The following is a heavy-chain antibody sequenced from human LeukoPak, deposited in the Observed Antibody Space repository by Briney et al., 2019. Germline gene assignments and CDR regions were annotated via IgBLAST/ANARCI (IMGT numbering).Heavy chain of an antibody. Sequence: ASVKVSCTASGYTFTSYAMHWVRQAPGQRLEWMGWINAGNGNTKYSQKFQGRVTITRDTSASTAYMELSSLRSEDTAVYYCARVLEWLTQYYFDYWGQGTLVTVSS. J-gene: IGHJ4*02. CDR1: GYTFTSYA. CDR2: INAGNGNT. V-gene: IGHV1-3*01. CDR3: ARVLEWLTQYYFDY. D-gene: IGHD6-19*01.